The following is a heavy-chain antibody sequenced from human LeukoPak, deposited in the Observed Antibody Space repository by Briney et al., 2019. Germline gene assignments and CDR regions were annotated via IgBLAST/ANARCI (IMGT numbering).Heavy chain of an antibody. V-gene: IGHV3-21*01. Sequence: GGSLRLSCAASGFIFSNYAMSWVRQAPGKGLEWVSSISSSSSYIYYADSVKGRFTISRDNAKNSLYLQMNSLRAEDTAVYYCARDRGRYCSSTSCFLDYWGQGTLVTVSS. CDR3: ARDRGRYCSSTSCFLDY. CDR2: ISSSSSYI. CDR1: GFIFSNYA. D-gene: IGHD2-2*01. J-gene: IGHJ4*02.